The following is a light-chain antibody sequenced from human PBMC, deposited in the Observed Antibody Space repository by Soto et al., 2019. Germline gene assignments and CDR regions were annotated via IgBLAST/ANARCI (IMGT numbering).Light chain of an antibody. J-gene: IGKJ4*01. CDR1: QSVSSY. Sequence: ETVLTQSPATLSLSPGERATLSCRASQSVSSYLGWYQQKPGQAPRLLIYDASNRATGIPARFSGSGSGTDFTLTISSPEPADFAVYYCQQRSNWPLTFGGGTKVDIK. V-gene: IGKV3-11*01. CDR2: DAS. CDR3: QQRSNWPLT.